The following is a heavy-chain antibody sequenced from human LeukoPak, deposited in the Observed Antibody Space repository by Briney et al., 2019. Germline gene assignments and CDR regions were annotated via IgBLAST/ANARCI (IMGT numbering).Heavy chain of an antibody. CDR2: ISAYNGNT. D-gene: IGHD3-22*01. CDR1: GYTFTSYG. J-gene: IGHJ4*02. CDR3: ARGGWNYYDSSGYLPVDY. Sequence: VASVKVSCKASGYTFTSYGISWVRQAPGQGLEWMGWISAYNGNTNYAQKLQGRVTMTTDTSTSTAYMELRSLRSDDTAVYYCARGGWNYYDSSGYLPVDYWGQGTLVTVSS. V-gene: IGHV1-18*01.